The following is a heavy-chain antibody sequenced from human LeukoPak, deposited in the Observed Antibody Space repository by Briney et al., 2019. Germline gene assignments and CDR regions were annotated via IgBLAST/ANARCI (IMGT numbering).Heavy chain of an antibody. J-gene: IGHJ6*02. CDR1: GFTFSSFG. V-gene: IGHV3-48*02. CDR2: ISDSSSLT. Sequence: GGSLRLPCAASGFTFSSFGMNWVRQAPGKGLEWVSYISDSSSLTYYADSVKGRFTISRDNAKNSLSLQLNSLRDEDTAVYFCAKVIRGGYGMDVWGQGTTVTVSS. CDR3: AKVIRGGYGMDV. D-gene: IGHD3-10*01.